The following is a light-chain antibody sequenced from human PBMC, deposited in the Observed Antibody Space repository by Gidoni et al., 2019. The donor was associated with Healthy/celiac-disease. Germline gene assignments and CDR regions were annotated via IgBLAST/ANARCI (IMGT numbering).Light chain of an antibody. Sequence: EIVLTQSPATLSLSPGERATLSCRASQSVSSYLAWYQQKPGQAPRLLSYDASNRATGIPARFSGSGSGTDFTLTISSLEPEDFAVYYCQQRSNWPRLTFGGXTKVEIK. CDR3: QQRSNWPRLT. CDR1: QSVSSY. CDR2: DAS. V-gene: IGKV3-11*01. J-gene: IGKJ4*01.